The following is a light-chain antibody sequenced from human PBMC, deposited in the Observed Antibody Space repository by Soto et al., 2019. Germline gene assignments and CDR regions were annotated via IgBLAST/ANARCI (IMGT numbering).Light chain of an antibody. CDR1: QEISGY. V-gene: IGKV1-9*01. CDR2: GVS. Sequence: IPLTQSPSSLSASVGERVTITCRASQEISGYLAWYQQTPGKAPKLLIYGVSTLQDGVSSRFSGRGSGTDFSLTISSLEPEDFATYYCQTRHWAFGPGT. J-gene: IGKJ1*01. CDR3: QTRHWA.